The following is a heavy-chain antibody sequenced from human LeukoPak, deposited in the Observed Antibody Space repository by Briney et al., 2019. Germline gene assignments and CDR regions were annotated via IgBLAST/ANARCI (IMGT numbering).Heavy chain of an antibody. CDR2: SNSDGITT. J-gene: IGHJ4*02. CDR3: ARGRYYFEY. CDR1: GFTFSSSW. Sequence: PGGSLRLSCAASGFTFSSSWMHWVRQAPGKGLVWVSRSNSDGITTSYADSVKGRFAISRDNDKNTLYLQMNSLRAEDTAVYYCARGRYYFEYWGQGILVTVSS. V-gene: IGHV3-74*01.